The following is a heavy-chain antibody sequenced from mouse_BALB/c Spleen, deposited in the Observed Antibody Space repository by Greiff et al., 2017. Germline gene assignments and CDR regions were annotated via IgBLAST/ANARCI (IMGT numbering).Heavy chain of an antibody. Sequence: VQLQQPGAELVRPGASVKLSCKASGYTFTSYWINWVNQRPGQGLEWIGNIYPSDSYTNYNQKFKDKATLTVDKSSSTAYMQLSSPTSEDSAVYYCTRWSNYGGDYAMDYWGQGTSVTVSS. CDR2: IYPSDSYT. J-gene: IGHJ4*01. V-gene: IGHV1-69*02. CDR1: GYTFTSYW. CDR3: TRWSNYGGDYAMDY. D-gene: IGHD2-5*01.